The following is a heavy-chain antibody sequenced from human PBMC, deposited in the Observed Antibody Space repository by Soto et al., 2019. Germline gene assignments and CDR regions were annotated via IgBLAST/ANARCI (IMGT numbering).Heavy chain of an antibody. CDR2: ISLYSDGT. J-gene: IGHJ5*02. CDR3: ARVVPGAEAWFGP. V-gene: IGHV1-18*01. D-gene: IGHD2-2*01. CDR1: GYTFSNYG. Sequence: ASVKVSCKTSGYTFSNYGITWVRQAPGQPLEWLGWISLYSDGTNYAQKFQGRVSMATDTSTTTAYMELRSLRSDDTAVYYCARVVPGAEAWFGPWGQGTLVTVSS.